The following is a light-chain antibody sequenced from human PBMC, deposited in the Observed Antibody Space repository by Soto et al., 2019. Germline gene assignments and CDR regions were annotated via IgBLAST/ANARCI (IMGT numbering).Light chain of an antibody. Sequence: DIQMTQSPSSLSASVGDRVTITCRASQSISTYLNWYQQKPGKAPKLLIYAASSLQSGVPSRFSGSGSGTDITLTISSLQPEDFATYYCQKSYSIPYTFGQGTKLEIK. J-gene: IGKJ2*01. CDR2: AAS. CDR1: QSISTY. CDR3: QKSYSIPYT. V-gene: IGKV1-39*01.